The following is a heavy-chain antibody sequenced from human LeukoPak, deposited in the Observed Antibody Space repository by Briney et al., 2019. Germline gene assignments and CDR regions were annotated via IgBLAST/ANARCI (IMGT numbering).Heavy chain of an antibody. V-gene: IGHV3-23*01. J-gene: IGHJ4*02. CDR1: GFTFSSYA. Sequence: GGSLRLSCAASGFTFSSYAMSWVRQAPGKGLEWVSTISGSGSSTYYADSVKGRFTISRDNSKNPLYLQMNSLRAEDTAVYYCAKDGGSIAVAGTLDYWGQGTLVTVSS. CDR3: AKDGGSIAVAGTLDY. CDR2: ISGSGSST. D-gene: IGHD6-19*01.